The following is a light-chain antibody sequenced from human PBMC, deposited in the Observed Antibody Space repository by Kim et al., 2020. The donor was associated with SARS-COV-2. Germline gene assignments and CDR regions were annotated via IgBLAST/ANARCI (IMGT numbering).Light chain of an antibody. Sequence: LSPGERATHSCRASQSVSSNYLAWFQQKAGQAPRLLIFGASSRATGIPDRFSGSGSGTDFTLTISRLEPEDFAVYYCQQYGGSPPTFGQGTKLEIK. V-gene: IGKV3-20*01. CDR2: GAS. CDR1: QSVSSNY. CDR3: QQYGGSPPT. J-gene: IGKJ2*01.